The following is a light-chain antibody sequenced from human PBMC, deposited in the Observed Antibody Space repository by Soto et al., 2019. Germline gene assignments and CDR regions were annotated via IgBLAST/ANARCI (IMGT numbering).Light chain of an antibody. CDR1: SSDVGGYNY. Sequence: QSALTQPASVSGSPGQSITISCTGTSSDVGGYNYVSWYQHHPGKAPKLMIYEVSNRPSGVSNRFSGSKYDNTASLTISGLQAEDEADYYCSSYASSSTVVFGGGTQLTVL. CDR3: SSYASSSTVV. J-gene: IGLJ2*01. V-gene: IGLV2-14*01. CDR2: EVS.